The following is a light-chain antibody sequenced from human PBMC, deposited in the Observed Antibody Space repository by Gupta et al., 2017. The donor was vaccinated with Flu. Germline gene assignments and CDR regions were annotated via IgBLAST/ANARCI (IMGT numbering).Light chain of an antibody. CDR1: DLENKY. J-gene: IGLJ2*01. Sequence: CSGDDLENKYVCWYQQKPGQPPVLVVYQDIKRPSGIPERLSGSNSGNTATLTISGTQAMDEAEYYCQAWDGSTVVFGGGTKLTVL. V-gene: IGLV3-1*01. CDR3: QAWDGSTVV. CDR2: QDI.